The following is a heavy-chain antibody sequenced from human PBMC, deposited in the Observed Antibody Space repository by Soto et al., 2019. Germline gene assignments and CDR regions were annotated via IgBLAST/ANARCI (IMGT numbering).Heavy chain of an antibody. D-gene: IGHD2-21*01. J-gene: IGHJ4*02. CDR2: IYYSGST. Sequence: PSETLSLTCTVSGGSISSYYWSWIRQPPGKGLEWIGYIYYSGSTNYNPSLKSRVTISVDTSKNQFSLKLSSVTAADTAVYYCARELYSCGAECPYYMDYWGQGTPVTVSS. V-gene: IGHV4-59*01. CDR1: GGSISSYY. CDR3: ARELYSCGAECPYYMDY.